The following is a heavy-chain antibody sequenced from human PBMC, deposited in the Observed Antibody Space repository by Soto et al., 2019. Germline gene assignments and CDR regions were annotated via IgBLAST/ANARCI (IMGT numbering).Heavy chain of an antibody. CDR2: IWYDGSNK. V-gene: IGHV3-33*01. CDR3: ARVADYGDYGWFDP. Sequence: PGGSLRLSCAASGFTFSSYGMHWVRQAPGKGLEWVAVIWYDGSNKYYADSVKGRFTISRDNSKNTLYLQMNSLRAEDTAVYYCARVADYGDYGWFDPWGQGTLVTVSS. CDR1: GFTFSSYG. D-gene: IGHD4-17*01. J-gene: IGHJ5*02.